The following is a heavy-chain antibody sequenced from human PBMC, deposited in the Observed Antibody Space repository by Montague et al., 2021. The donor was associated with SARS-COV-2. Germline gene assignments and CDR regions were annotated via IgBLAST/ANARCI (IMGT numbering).Heavy chain of an antibody. D-gene: IGHD3-10*01. CDR2: ISSSVSII. J-gene: IGHJ4*02. CDR1: GFTVSSYE. Sequence: SLRLSCEVSGFTVSSYEMNLVRQAPGKGLEWVSYISSSVSIIYYXYSXRGRFTISRDNAKNSLYLQMNSLRAEDTAVYYCARIPNSYEIVRPLAQWGQGTLVTVSS. V-gene: IGHV3-48*03. CDR3: ARIPNSYEIVRPLAQ.